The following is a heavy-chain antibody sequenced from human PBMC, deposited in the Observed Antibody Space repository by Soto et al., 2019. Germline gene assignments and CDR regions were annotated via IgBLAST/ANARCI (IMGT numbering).Heavy chain of an antibody. CDR2: IDPSDSYT. CDR1: GYSFTTYW. Sequence: EVKLVQSGGELKKSGESLRISCKGSGYSFTTYWISWVRQLPGKGPEWMGRIDPSDSYTNYSPSFKGHVTFSVDTSTNAAFLQWTSLKASDTATYYCATPAKYCSSGRCLGDYYFYGMDIWGQGTTVTVSS. CDR3: ATPAKYCSSGRCLGDYYFYGMDI. D-gene: IGHD2-15*01. J-gene: IGHJ6*02. V-gene: IGHV5-10-1*03.